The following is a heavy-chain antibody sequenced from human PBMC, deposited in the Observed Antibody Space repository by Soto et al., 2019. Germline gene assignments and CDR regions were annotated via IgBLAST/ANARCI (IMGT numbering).Heavy chain of an antibody. V-gene: IGHV1-8*01. J-gene: IGHJ5*02. CDR1: GYTFTSYG. Sequence: GASVKVSCKASGYTFTSYGINWVRQATGQGLEWMGWMNPNSGNTGYAQKFQGRVTMTRNTSISTAYMELSSLRSEDTAVYYCARGPPARRLVRWGGWFDPWGQGTLVTVSS. CDR2: MNPNSGNT. CDR3: ARGPPARRLVRWGGWFDP. D-gene: IGHD6-6*01.